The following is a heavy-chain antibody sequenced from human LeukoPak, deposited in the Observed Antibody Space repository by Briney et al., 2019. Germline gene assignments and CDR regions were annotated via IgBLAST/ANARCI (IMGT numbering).Heavy chain of an antibody. CDR1: GGSISSSSYY. CDR2: IYYSGST. CDR3: ARHERMVTIMSWEPNLYYFDY. D-gene: IGHD5-24*01. V-gene: IGHV4-39*01. J-gene: IGHJ4*02. Sequence: SETLSLTCTVSGGSISSSSYYWGWIRQPPGKGLEWIGSIYYSGSTYYNPSPKSRVTISVDTSKNQFSLKLSSVTAADTAVYYCARHERMVTIMSWEPNLYYFDYWGQGTLVTVSS.